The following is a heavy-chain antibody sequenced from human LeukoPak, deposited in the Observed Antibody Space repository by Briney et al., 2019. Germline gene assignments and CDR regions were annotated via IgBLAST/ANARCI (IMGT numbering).Heavy chain of an antibody. CDR2: ISGSGGST. CDR1: GFTFSSYG. J-gene: IGHJ4*02. Sequence: GGSLRLSCAASGFTFSSYGMSWVRQAPGKGLEWVSAISGSGGSTYYADSVKGRFTISRDNSKNTLYLQMNSLKTEDTAVYYCTSPLTLGYCSSTSCYGVVPNYWGQGTLVTVSS. CDR3: TSPLTLGYCSSTSCYGVVPNY. V-gene: IGHV3-23*01. D-gene: IGHD2-2*01.